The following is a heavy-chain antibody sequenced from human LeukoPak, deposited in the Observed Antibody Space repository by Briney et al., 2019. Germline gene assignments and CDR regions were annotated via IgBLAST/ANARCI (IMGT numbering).Heavy chain of an antibody. V-gene: IGHV4-61*02. CDR1: GGSLSSASYH. CDR2: IYTSGST. J-gene: IGHJ6*03. Sequence: PSQTPSPTFPVSGGSLSSASYHWGWVRQPPEKGLEWIGRIYTSGSTNYNPSLKSRVTISVDTSKNQFSLKLSSVTAADTAVYYCARQQWGIYYMDVWGKGTTVTISS. CDR3: ARQQWGIYYMDV. D-gene: IGHD6-19*01.